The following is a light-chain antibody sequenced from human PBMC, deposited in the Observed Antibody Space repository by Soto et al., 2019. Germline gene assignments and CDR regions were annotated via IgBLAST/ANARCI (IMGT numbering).Light chain of an antibody. Sequence: QSVLTQPPSVSGAPGQRVTISCTGSGSKIGAGYDVHWYQQLPGTAPKVLIYGNSNRPSGVPDRFSGSKSGTSASLAITGLQAEDEADYYCQSYDSSLSGYVFGTGTEVTVL. V-gene: IGLV1-40*01. CDR1: GSKIGAGYD. J-gene: IGLJ1*01. CDR3: QSYDSSLSGYV. CDR2: GNS.